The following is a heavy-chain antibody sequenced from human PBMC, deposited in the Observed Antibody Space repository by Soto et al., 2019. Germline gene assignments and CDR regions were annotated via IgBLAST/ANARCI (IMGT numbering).Heavy chain of an antibody. CDR1: GGTFSSYA. V-gene: IGHV1-69*01. CDR3: AANYSSSSVVYYGMDV. Sequence: QVHLVQSGAEVKKPGSSVKVSCKASGGTFSSYAISWVRQAPGQGLEWMGGIIPIFGTANYAQKFQGRVTITADESTSTAFMELSSLRSEDTAVYYCAANYSSSSVVYYGMDVWGQGTTVTVSS. CDR2: IIPIFGTA. J-gene: IGHJ6*02. D-gene: IGHD6-6*01.